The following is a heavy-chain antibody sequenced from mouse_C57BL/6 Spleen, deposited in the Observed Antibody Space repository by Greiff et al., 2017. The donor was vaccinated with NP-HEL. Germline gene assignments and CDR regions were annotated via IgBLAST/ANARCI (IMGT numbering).Heavy chain of an antibody. V-gene: IGHV1-22*01. CDR1: GYTFTDYN. J-gene: IGHJ2*01. CDR2: INPNNGGT. CDR3: AREVIYYYGSSPWYFDY. D-gene: IGHD1-1*01. Sequence: EVQLQQSGPELVKPGASVKMSCKASGYTFTDYNMHWVKQSHGKSLEWIGYINPNNGGTSYNQKFKGKATLTVNKSSSTAYMELRSLTSEDSAVYYCAREVIYYYGSSPWYFDYWGQGTTLTVSS.